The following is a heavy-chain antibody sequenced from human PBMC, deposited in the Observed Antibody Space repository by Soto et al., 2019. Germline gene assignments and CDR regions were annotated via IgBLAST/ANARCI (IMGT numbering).Heavy chain of an antibody. V-gene: IGHV4-31*03. J-gene: IGHJ3*02. Sequence: SETLSLTCTVSGGSISSGGYYWSWIRQHPGKGLEWIGYIYYSGSTYYNPSLKSRVTISVDTSKNQFSLKLSSVTAADTAVYYCARDRGYYYDSSGYYRVSYYAFDIWGRGTMVTVSS. CDR2: IYYSGST. CDR3: ARDRGYYYDSSGYYRVSYYAFDI. D-gene: IGHD3-22*01. CDR1: GGSISSGGYY.